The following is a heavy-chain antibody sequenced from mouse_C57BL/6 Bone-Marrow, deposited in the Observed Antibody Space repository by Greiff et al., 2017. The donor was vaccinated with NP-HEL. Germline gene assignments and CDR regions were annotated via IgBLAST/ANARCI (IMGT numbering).Heavy chain of an antibody. J-gene: IGHJ3*01. CDR1: GFTFSSYG. CDR2: ISSGGSYT. D-gene: IGHD1-1*01. CDR3: ARRNYGSSYKTWFAY. V-gene: IGHV5-6*02. Sequence: EVKLMESGGDLVKPGGSLKLSCAASGFTFSSYGLSWVRQTPDKRLEWVATISSGGSYTYYPDSVKGRFTISRDHAKNTLYLQMSSLKSEDTAMYYCARRNYGSSYKTWFAYWGQGTLVTVSA.